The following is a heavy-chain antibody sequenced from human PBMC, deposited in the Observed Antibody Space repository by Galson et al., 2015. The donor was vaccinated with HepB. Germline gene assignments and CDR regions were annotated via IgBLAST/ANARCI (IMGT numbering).Heavy chain of an antibody. J-gene: IGHJ3*02. V-gene: IGHV3-53*01. Sequence: SLRLSCAASGFTVSSNYMSWVRQAPGKGLEWVSVIYSGGSTYYADSVKGRFTISRDNSKNTLYLQMNSLRAEDTAVYYCARDDASGSSSSDAFDIWGQGTMVTVSS. CDR1: GFTVSSNY. CDR3: ARDDASGSSSSDAFDI. D-gene: IGHD1-26*01. CDR2: IYSGGST.